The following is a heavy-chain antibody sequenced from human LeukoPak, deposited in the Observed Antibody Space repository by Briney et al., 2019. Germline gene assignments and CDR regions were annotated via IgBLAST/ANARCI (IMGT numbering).Heavy chain of an antibody. CDR1: GGSISSYY. CDR3: ARERGVTIFGVVKGDKGNWFDP. D-gene: IGHD3-3*01. Sequence: PSETLSLTCTVSGGSISSYYWSWIRQPAGKGLEWIGRIYTSGSTNYNPSLKSRVTMSVDTSKNQFSLKLSSVTAADTAVYYCARERGVTIFGVVKGDKGNWFDPWGQGTLVTVSS. V-gene: IGHV4-4*07. J-gene: IGHJ5*02. CDR2: IYTSGST.